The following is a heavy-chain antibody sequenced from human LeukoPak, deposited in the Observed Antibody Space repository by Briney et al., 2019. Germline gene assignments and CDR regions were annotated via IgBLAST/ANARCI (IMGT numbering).Heavy chain of an antibody. CDR2: ISSSSNSI. Sequence: GGSLRLSCTASGFTFSIYSMNWVRQAPGKGLEWLSSISSSSNSIYYADSLKGQFTISRDNAKNSLYLQMNSLRDEDTVVYYCARGPSCSSVSCYTTGLFDYWGRGTLVTVSS. CDR3: ARGPSCSSVSCYTTGLFDY. J-gene: IGHJ4*02. V-gene: IGHV3-21*01. CDR1: GFTFSIYS. D-gene: IGHD2-15*01.